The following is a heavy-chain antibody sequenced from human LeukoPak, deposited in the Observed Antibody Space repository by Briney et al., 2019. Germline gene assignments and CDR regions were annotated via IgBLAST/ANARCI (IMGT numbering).Heavy chain of an antibody. CDR3: ARDQRRGFDP. CDR1: GFTFSSYA. J-gene: IGHJ5*02. Sequence: GGSLRLSCAASGFTFSSYAMSWVRQAPGKGLEWVSSISGSSRYIKYAESLKGRFTISRDNATNSVYLQLNSLRAEDTAVYYCARDQRRGFDPWGQGTLVTVSS. V-gene: IGHV3-21*01. CDR2: ISGSSRYI.